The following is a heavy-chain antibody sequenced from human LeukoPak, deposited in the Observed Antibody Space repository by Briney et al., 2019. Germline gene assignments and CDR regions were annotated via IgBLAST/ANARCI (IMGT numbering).Heavy chain of an antibody. J-gene: IGHJ4*02. Sequence: SVKVSCKASGGTFSSYAISWVRQAPGQGFEWMGGIIPIFGTANYAQKFQGRVTITTDESTSTAYMELSSLRSEDTAVYYCAILGQRGYSYGFHYWGQGTLVTVSS. CDR2: IIPIFGTA. CDR1: GGTFSSYA. V-gene: IGHV1-69*05. D-gene: IGHD5-18*01. CDR3: AILGQRGYSYGFHY.